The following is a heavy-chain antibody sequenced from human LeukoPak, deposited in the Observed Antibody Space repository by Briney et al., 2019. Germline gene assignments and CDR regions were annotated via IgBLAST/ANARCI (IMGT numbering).Heavy chain of an antibody. Sequence: GGSLRLSCAASGFTFSGYPMSWDRQAPGKGLEWVSTVAGGGGSTFYADSVKGRFTISRDNSKNTLYLQMNTLRAEDTAVYYCAKRVAALNYYFDYWGQGTLVTVSS. V-gene: IGHV3-23*01. CDR2: VAGGGGST. CDR1: GFTFSGYP. J-gene: IGHJ4*02. CDR3: AKRVAALNYYFDY.